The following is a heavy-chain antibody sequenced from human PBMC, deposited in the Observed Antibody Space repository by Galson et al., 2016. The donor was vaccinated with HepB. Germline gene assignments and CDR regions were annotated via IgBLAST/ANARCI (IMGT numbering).Heavy chain of an antibody. CDR3: ATGNYDVWGGYYNGYFFNY. CDR2: IRGEADGGTT. CDR1: GFTFTKAW. D-gene: IGHD3-3*01. Sequence: SLRLSCAASGFTFTKAWMNWVRQAPGKGLEWVGRIRGEADGGTTDHAAPVAGRFSISRDDSKNMVYLQMDSLQTEDTAVYYCATGNYDVWGGYYNGYFFNYWGQGTLVTVSS. J-gene: IGHJ4*02. V-gene: IGHV3-15*01.